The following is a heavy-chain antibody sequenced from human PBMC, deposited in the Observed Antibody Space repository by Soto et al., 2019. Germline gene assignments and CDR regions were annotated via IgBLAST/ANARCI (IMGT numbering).Heavy chain of an antibody. Sequence: ASVKVSCKASGGTFSSYAISWVRQAPGQGLEWMGGIIPIFGTANYAQKFQGRVTITADESTSTAYMELSSLRSEDTAVYYCARVDNYYDSSPSPDAFDIWGQGTMVSVS. D-gene: IGHD3-22*01. V-gene: IGHV1-69*13. CDR1: GGTFSSYA. CDR3: ARVDNYYDSSPSPDAFDI. J-gene: IGHJ3*02. CDR2: IIPIFGTA.